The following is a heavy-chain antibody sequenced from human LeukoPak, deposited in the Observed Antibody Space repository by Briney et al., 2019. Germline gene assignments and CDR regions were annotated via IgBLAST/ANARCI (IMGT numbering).Heavy chain of an antibody. D-gene: IGHD5-18*01. CDR2: INTNTGNP. Sequence: ASVKVSCKASGYTFTSYAMNWVRQAPGQGLEWMGWINTNTGNPTYAPGFTGRFVFSLDTSVSTAYLQISSLKAEDTAVYYCARAPYKDTAMADNWFDPWGQGTLVTVSS. J-gene: IGHJ5*02. V-gene: IGHV7-4-1*02. CDR3: ARAPYKDTAMADNWFDP. CDR1: GYTFTSYA.